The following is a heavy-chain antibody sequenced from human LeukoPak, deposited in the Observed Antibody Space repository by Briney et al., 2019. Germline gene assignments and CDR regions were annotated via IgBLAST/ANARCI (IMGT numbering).Heavy chain of an antibody. J-gene: IGHJ3*02. Sequence: GESLILACAASGFTVSTNYVSWVRQAPGKGLEWVSVIYRSGSTYYADSVKGRFTISRDNSKNTLYLQMNRLRAEDTAVYFCARDSGHDAFDIWGQGTMVTVSS. V-gene: IGHV3-53*01. CDR1: GFTVSTNY. CDR2: IYRSGST. CDR3: ARDSGHDAFDI.